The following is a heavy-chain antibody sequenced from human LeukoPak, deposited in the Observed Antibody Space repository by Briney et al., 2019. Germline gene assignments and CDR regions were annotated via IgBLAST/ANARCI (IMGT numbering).Heavy chain of an antibody. CDR1: GYTFTGYY. Sequence: VKVSCKASGYTFTGYYMHWVRQAPGQGLEWMGRINPNSGGTNYAQKFQGRVTMTRDTSISTAYMELSRLRSDDTAVYYCARASITGVNWFDPWGRGTLVTVSS. V-gene: IGHV1-2*06. CDR2: INPNSGGT. CDR3: ARASITGVNWFDP. D-gene: IGHD7-27*01. J-gene: IGHJ5*02.